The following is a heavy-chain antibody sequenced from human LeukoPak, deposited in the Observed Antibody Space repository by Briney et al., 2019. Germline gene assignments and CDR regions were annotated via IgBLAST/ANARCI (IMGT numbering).Heavy chain of an antibody. V-gene: IGHV1-69*05. Sequence: SVKVSCKASGGTFTTYAISWVRQAPGQGLEWMGRIIPIFGTANYAQKFQGRVTITTAESTSTAYIELSSLRSEDTAVYYCARDSDFRGYSYGYGENAFDIWGQGTMVTVSS. CDR2: IIPIFGTA. D-gene: IGHD5-18*01. J-gene: IGHJ3*02. CDR1: GGTFTTYA. CDR3: ARDSDFRGYSYGYGENAFDI.